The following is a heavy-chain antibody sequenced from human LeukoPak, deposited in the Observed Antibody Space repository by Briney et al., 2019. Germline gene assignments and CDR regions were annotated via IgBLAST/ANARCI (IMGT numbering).Heavy chain of an antibody. D-gene: IGHD1-26*01. CDR3: VKDSPPRYSGSPPAY. J-gene: IGHJ4*02. CDR2: INKDGGEK. Sequence: GGSLRLSCAASGFTFSSYWMSWVRQAPGRGLEWVANINKDGGEKYYVDSVKGRFTISRDNAKNSLYLQMNSLRADDTAVYYCVKDSPPRYSGSPPAYWGQGTLVTVSS. V-gene: IGHV3-7*03. CDR1: GFTFSSYW.